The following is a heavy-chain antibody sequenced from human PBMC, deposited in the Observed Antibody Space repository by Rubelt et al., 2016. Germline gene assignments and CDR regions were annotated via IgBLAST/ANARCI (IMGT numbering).Heavy chain of an antibody. D-gene: IGHD5-24*01. J-gene: IGHJ4*02. CDR3: ARDLTYNLPAY. CDR1: GYTFTSYG. V-gene: IGHV1-18*01. CDR2: ISAYNGNT. Sequence: QVQLVQSGAEVKKPGASVKVSCTASGYTFTSYGISWVRQAPGQGLEWMGWISAYNGNTNYAQKLKGRVTMTTDTSTSTAHMELRSLRSDDTAVYYCARDLTYNLPAYWGQGTLVTVSS.